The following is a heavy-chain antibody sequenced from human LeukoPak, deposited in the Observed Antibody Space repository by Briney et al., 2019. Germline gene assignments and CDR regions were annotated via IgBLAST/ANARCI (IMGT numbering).Heavy chain of an antibody. D-gene: IGHD2-8*01. V-gene: IGHV3-23*01. CDR3: AKGPLMRPVFGWFDP. J-gene: IGHJ5*02. Sequence: PGGSLRLSCAASGFTFSSYAMSWVRQAPGKGLEWVSAISGSGGSTYYADSVKGRFTISRDNSKNTLYLQMNSLRAEDTAVYYCAKGPLMRPVFGWFDPWGQGTLVTVSS. CDR2: ISGSGGST. CDR1: GFTFSSYA.